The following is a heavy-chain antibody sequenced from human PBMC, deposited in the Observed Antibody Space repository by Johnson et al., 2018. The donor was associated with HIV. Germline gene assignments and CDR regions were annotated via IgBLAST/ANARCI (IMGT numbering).Heavy chain of an antibody. CDR3: TTSLSGSYEMGDKEAFDI. J-gene: IGHJ3*02. D-gene: IGHD1-26*01. Sequence: QLVESGGGLVKPGGSLRLSCAASGFTFSNAWMSWVRQAPGKGLEWVGRIKSKTDGGTTDYAAPVKGRFTISRDDSKNTQYLQMNSRKTEDTAVYYCTTSLSGSYEMGDKEAFDIGGRGTMVTVSS. CDR2: IKSKTDGGTT. V-gene: IGHV3-15*01. CDR1: GFTFSNAW.